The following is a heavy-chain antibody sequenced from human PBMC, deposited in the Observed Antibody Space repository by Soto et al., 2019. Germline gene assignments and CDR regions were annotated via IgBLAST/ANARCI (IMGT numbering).Heavy chain of an antibody. CDR1: GFTFSSYW. CDR2: IKQDGSEK. D-gene: IGHD3-22*01. V-gene: IGHV3-7*01. CDR3: AREAYDSTPPGYFDY. J-gene: IGHJ4*02. Sequence: HPGGSLRLSCAASGFTFSSYWMSWVRQAPGKGLEWVANIKQDGSEKYYVDSVKGRFTISRDNAKNSLYLQMNSLRAEDTAVYYCAREAYDSTPPGYFDYWGQGTLVTVSS.